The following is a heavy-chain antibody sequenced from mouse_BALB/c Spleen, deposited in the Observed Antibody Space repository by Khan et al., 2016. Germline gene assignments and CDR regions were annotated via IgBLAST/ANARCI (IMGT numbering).Heavy chain of an antibody. J-gene: IGHJ2*01. CDR1: DYSITSGYG. Sequence: EVQLQESGPGLVKPSQSLSLTCTVTDYSITSGYGWNWIRQFPGNKLEWMGYISYSGNTNYNPSLKSRISITRDTSKNQFFLQLNSVTTEDTATYYCARTARIKYWGQGTTLTVSS. D-gene: IGHD1-2*01. CDR3: ARTARIKY. CDR2: ISYSGNT. V-gene: IGHV3-2*02.